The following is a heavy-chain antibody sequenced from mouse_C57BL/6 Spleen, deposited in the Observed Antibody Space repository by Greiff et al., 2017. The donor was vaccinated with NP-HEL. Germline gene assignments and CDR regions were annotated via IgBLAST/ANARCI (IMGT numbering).Heavy chain of an antibody. CDR1: GYTFTEYT. CDR3: ARHEEIYYGNYGWYFDV. CDR2: FYPGSGSI. J-gene: IGHJ1*03. Sequence: VQLQQSGAELVKPGASVKLSCKASGYTFTEYTIHWVKQRSGQGLEWIGWFYPGSGSIKYNEKFKDKATLTADKSSSTVYMELSRLTSEDSAVYFCARHEEIYYGNYGWYFDVWGTGTTVTVSS. D-gene: IGHD2-1*01. V-gene: IGHV1-62-2*01.